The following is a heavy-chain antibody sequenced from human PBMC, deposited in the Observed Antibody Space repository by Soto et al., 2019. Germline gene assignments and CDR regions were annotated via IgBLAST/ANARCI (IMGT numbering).Heavy chain of an antibody. CDR1: GGSISSGDYY. Sequence: QVQLQESGPGLVKPSQTLSLTCTVSGGSISSGDYYWSWIRQPPGKGLEWIGYIYYSGSTYYNPSLKCRVTISVDTSKNQCSLKLSSVTAADTAVYYCDREGRAAATKNYYYYGMDVWGQGTTVTVSS. CDR3: DREGRAAATKNYYYYGMDV. J-gene: IGHJ6*02. V-gene: IGHV4-30-4*01. CDR2: IYYSGST. D-gene: IGHD6-13*01.